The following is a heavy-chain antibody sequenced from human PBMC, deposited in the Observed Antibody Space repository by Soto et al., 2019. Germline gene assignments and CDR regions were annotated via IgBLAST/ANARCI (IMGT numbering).Heavy chain of an antibody. CDR2: ISASGGST. Sequence: EVQLLESGGGLVQPGGSLRLSCAASGFTFSSYAMSWVRQAPGKGLEWVSAISASGGSTYSADSVKGRFTISRDNSKNTLYLQINSLIAEDTAVYYCAEHPYNNQDLYFDYWGQGTLVTVSS. CDR3: AEHPYNNQDLYFDY. J-gene: IGHJ4*02. D-gene: IGHD4-4*01. V-gene: IGHV3-23*01. CDR1: GFTFSSYA.